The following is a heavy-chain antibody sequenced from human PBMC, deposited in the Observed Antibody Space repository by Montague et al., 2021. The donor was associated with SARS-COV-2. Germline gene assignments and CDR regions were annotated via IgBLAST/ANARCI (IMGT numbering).Heavy chain of an antibody. J-gene: IGHJ6*02. D-gene: IGHD3-10*01. CDR1: GGSISSYY. V-gene: IGHV4-4*07. CDR2: IYTSGST. Sequence: SETLSLTCTVSGGSISSYYWSWIRQPAGKGLEWIGRIYTSGSTNXNPSLKSRVTMSVDTSKNQFSLKLNSVTAADTAVYYCAREAWFGDKTSASEYYGMDVWGQGTTVTVSS. CDR3: AREAWFGDKTSASEYYGMDV.